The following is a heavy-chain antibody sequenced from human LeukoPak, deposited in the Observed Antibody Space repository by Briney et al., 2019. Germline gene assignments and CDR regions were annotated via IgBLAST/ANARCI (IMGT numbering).Heavy chain of an antibody. CDR2: INPNSGGT. D-gene: IGHD2-15*01. CDR3: AREGGRSCRGGSCTLDY. J-gene: IGHJ4*02. CDR1: GYTFTGYY. Sequence: ASVKVSCKASGYTFTGYYMHWVRQAPGQGLEWMGWINPNSGGTNYAQKFQGRVTMTRDTSISTAYMELSRLRSDDTAVYYCAREGGRSCRGGSCTLDYWGQGTLVTVSS. V-gene: IGHV1-2*02.